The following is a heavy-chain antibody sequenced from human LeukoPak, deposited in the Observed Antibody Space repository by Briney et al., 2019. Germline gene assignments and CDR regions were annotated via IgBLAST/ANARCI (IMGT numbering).Heavy chain of an antibody. D-gene: IGHD6-6*01. V-gene: IGHV4-59*11. CDR1: GGSISRHY. J-gene: IGHJ4*02. CDR2: IYYSGST. Sequence: SETLSLTCTVSGGSISRHYWNWIRQPPGKGLEWIGYIYYSGSTNYNPSLKSRVTISVDTSKNQFSLKLSSVTAADTAVYYCARVGGRGSSSENFDYWGQGTLVTVSS. CDR3: ARVGGRGSSSENFDY.